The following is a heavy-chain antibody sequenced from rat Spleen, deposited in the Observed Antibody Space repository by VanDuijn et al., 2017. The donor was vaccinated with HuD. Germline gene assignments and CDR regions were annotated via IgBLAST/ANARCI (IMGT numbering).Heavy chain of an antibody. Sequence: CATSGLIFSTAWMHWVRQSPDKRLEWIARIKDKSNNYAPDYVESVKGRFTISRDDSKSSVYLHINSLKEEDTATYYCTTGLGARFDYWGQGVMVTVSS. D-gene: IGHD5-1*01. J-gene: IGHJ2*01. CDR2: IKDKSNNYAP. CDR3: TTGLGARFDY. V-gene: IGHV6-13*01. CDR1: GLIFSTAW.